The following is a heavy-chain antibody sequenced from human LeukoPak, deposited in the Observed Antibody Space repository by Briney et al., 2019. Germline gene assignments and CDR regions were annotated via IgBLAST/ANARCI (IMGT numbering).Heavy chain of an antibody. CDR3: ARGRCYFDY. J-gene: IGHJ4*02. CDR2: IYHTGST. Sequence: SETLSLTCTVSGYSISSAYYWGWIRQPPGKGLEWIGSIYHTGSTYYNPSLKSRVTISVDMSKSQFSLKLSSVTAADTAVYYCARGRCYFDYWGQGTLVTVSS. V-gene: IGHV4-38-2*02. CDR1: GYSISSAYY.